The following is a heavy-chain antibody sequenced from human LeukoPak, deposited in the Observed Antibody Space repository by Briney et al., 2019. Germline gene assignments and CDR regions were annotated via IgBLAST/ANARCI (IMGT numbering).Heavy chain of an antibody. Sequence: GGSLRLSCAASGFTVSSNYMSWVRQAPGKGLEWVSVIYSGGSTNYADSVKGRFTISRDNSKNTLYLQMNSLRVEDTAVYYCARGGGAEAFDIWDQGTMVTVSS. D-gene: IGHD2-21*01. CDR3: ARGGGAEAFDI. V-gene: IGHV3-66*01. J-gene: IGHJ3*02. CDR1: GFTVSSNY. CDR2: IYSGGST.